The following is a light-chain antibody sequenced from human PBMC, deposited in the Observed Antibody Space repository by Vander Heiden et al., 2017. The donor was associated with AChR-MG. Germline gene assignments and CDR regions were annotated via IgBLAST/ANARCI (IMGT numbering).Light chain of an antibody. V-gene: IGLV2-14*03. CDR2: DVR. CDR3: SSNAMSYTYV. Sequence: QSVLTQPAYESGSPGQSIPFSCTGTSSDVGGYDSVPWYQQPPGQALNVRITDVRRRPAGLSGRFSGSKSGNTASLTISGLQAEAEADYYYSSNAMSYTYVFGAGTKVTVL. CDR1: SSDVGGYDS. J-gene: IGLJ1*01.